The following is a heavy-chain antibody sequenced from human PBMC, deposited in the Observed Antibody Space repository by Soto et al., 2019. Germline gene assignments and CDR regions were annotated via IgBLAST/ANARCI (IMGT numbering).Heavy chain of an antibody. CDR3: ANFFCRAEDGIRAVRSVSAFLLNRSSDL. Sequence: GKGLEWVSAMSASVATTHQADSVKGRFTISRDNSKNTLYLQLNSLRAEDTAVYFCANFFCRAEDGIRAVRSVSAFLLNRSSDL. J-gene: IGHJ2*01. D-gene: IGHD2-2*01. CDR2: MSASVATT. V-gene: IGHV3-23*01.